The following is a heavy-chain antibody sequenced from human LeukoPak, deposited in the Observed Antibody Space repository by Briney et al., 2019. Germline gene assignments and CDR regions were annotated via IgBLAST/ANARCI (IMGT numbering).Heavy chain of an antibody. CDR3: ARERRIVATSHFDY. CDR1: GGSISSYY. J-gene: IGHJ4*02. Sequence: SETLSLTCTVSGGSISSYYWSWIRQPAGKGPEWIGRIYTSGSTNYNPSLKSRVTMSVDTSKNQFSLKLSSVTAADTAVYYCARERRIVATSHFDYWGQGTLVTVSS. V-gene: IGHV4-4*07. CDR2: IYTSGST. D-gene: IGHD5-12*01.